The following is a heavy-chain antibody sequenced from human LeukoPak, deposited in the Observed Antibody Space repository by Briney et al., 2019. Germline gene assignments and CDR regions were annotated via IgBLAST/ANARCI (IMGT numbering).Heavy chain of an antibody. Sequence: QPGGSLRLSCAASGFTFSSYAMSWVRRAPGKALEWVSAISGSGGSTYYADSVKGRFTISRDNSKNTLYLQMNSLRAEDTAVYYCAKALLVRLRPFYYWGQGSLVTVSS. D-gene: IGHD6-13*01. CDR2: ISGSGGST. V-gene: IGHV3-23*01. J-gene: IGHJ4*02. CDR3: AKALLVRLRPFYY. CDR1: GFTFSSYA.